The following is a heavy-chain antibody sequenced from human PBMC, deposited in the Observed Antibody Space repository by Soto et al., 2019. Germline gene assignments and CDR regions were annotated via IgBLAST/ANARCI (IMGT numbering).Heavy chain of an antibody. Sequence: GGSLRLSCAASGFTFSSYWMSWVRQAPGKGLEWVANIKQDGSEKYYVDSVKGRFTISRDNAKNSLYLQMNSLRAEDTAVYYCARDRAPTGTLAAFDIWGQGTMVTVSS. CDR2: IKQDGSEK. V-gene: IGHV3-7*01. CDR1: GFTFSSYW. D-gene: IGHD1-1*01. J-gene: IGHJ3*02. CDR3: ARDRAPTGTLAAFDI.